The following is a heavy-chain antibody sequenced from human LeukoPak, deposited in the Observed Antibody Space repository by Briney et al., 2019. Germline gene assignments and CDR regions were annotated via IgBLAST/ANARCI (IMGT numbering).Heavy chain of an antibody. CDR1: GGSINNYC. D-gene: IGHD6-19*01. V-gene: IGHV4-4*08. Sequence: SETLSLTCTVSGGSINNYCWSWIRQPPGKGLEWIGFFDNNGSTNYNPSLKSRVTISVDTSKNQVSLKLNSVTAADTAVYYCARGLFQWPARIDYWGRGTLVTVSS. CDR3: ARGLFQWPARIDY. J-gene: IGHJ4*02. CDR2: FDNNGST.